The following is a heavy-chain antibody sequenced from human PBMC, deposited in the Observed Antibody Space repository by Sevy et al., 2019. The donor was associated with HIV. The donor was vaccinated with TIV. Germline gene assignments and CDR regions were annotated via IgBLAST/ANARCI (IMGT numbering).Heavy chain of an antibody. J-gene: IGHJ5*02. D-gene: IGHD2-15*01. CDR3: ARDEGKTWVPRVVWFDP. Sequence: ASVKVSCKASGYTFTSYGISWVRQAPRQGLEWMGWISAYNGNTNYAQKLQGRVTMTTDTSTSTAYMELRSLRSDDMAVYYCARDEGKTWVPRVVWFDPWGQGTLVTVSS. V-gene: IGHV1-18*03. CDR1: GYTFTSYG. CDR2: ISAYNGNT.